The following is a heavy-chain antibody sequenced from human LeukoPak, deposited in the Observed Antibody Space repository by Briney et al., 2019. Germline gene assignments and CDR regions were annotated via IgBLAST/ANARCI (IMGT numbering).Heavy chain of an antibody. CDR3: ARSYDFWSGYWDAFFDY. J-gene: IGHJ4*02. CDR2: IYYSGST. V-gene: IGHV4-39*01. CDR1: GGSISSSSYY. Sequence: PSETLSLTCTVSGGSISSSSYYWGWTRQPPGKGLEWIGSIYYSGSTYYNPSLKSRVTISVDTSKNQFSLKLSSVTAADTAVYYCARSYDFWSGYWDAFFDYWGQGTLVTVSS. D-gene: IGHD3-3*01.